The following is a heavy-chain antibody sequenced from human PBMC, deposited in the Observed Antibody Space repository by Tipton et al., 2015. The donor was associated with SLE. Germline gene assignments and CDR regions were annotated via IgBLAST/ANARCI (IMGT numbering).Heavy chain of an antibody. CDR1: GYTFTSYG. D-gene: IGHD2-2*01. V-gene: IGHV1-18*01. CDR3: AREPDIVVVPAAGRHYGMDV. J-gene: IGHJ6*02. Sequence: QSGPEVKKPGASVKVSCKASGYTFTSYGISWVRQAPGQGLEWMGWISAYNGNTNYAQKLQGRVTMTTDTSTSTAYMELRSLRSDDTAVYYCAREPDIVVVPAAGRHYGMDVWGQGTTVTVSS. CDR2: ISAYNGNT.